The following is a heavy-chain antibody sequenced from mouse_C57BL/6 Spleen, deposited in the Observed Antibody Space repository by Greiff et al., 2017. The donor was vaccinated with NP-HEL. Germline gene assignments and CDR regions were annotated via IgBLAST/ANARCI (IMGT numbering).Heavy chain of an antibody. Sequence: LQQSGASVTISCKASGYAFSSYWMNWVKQRPGKGLEWIGQIYPGDGDTNYNGKFKGKATLTADKSSSTAYMQLSSLTSEDSAVYFCARESSGYFDYWGQGTTLTVSS. D-gene: IGHD3-2*02. V-gene: IGHV1-80*01. CDR3: ARESSGYFDY. CDR2: IYPGDGDT. J-gene: IGHJ2*01. CDR1: GYAFSSYW.